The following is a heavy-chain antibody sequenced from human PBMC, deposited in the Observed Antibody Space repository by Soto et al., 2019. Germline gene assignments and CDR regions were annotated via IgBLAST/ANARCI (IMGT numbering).Heavy chain of an antibody. J-gene: IGHJ4*02. CDR3: ARWGIAAGDY. V-gene: IGHV3-33*01. CDR1: GFTFSSYG. Sequence: QVQLVESGGGVVQPGRSLRLSCAASGFTFSSYGMHWVRQAPGKGLEWVAVIWYDGRNEYYADSVKGRFTSSRDNSKNTLYLQMNSLRAEDTAVYYCARWGIAAGDYWGQGTLVTVSS. CDR2: IWYDGRNE. D-gene: IGHD6-13*01.